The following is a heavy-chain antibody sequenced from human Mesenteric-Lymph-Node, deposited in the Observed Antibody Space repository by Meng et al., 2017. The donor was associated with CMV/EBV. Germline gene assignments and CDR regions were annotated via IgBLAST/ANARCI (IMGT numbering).Heavy chain of an antibody. Sequence: GSLRLSCTVSGASTTSYYWSWVRLAPGKGLEWIGYIHHTGRKNNKSSLKGRVTMSLDTAKNQFSLRLSSVTAADTALYYCARMSGYDTLTGNAAFSFWGPFTMFPFS. CDR3: ARMSGYDTLTGNAAFSF. CDR1: GASTTSYY. J-gene: IGHJ3*01. D-gene: IGHD3-9*01. CDR2: IHHTGRK. V-gene: IGHV4-59*01.